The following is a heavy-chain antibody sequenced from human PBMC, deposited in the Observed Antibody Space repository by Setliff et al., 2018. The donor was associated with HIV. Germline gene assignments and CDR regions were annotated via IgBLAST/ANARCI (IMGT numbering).Heavy chain of an antibody. J-gene: IGHJ3*01. Sequence: SVKVSCKASGGIFMNSAFNWVQQARGQGLEWMGSIIPIFGTGNYAQKFQGRVTITADESTSTAYMELRGLRSEDTALYYCATGGHYYDSSDYPANPFDVWGQGTLVTVS. D-gene: IGHD3-22*01. CDR3: ATGGHYYDSSDYPANPFDV. CDR2: IIPIFGTG. V-gene: IGHV1-69*13. CDR1: GGIFMNSA.